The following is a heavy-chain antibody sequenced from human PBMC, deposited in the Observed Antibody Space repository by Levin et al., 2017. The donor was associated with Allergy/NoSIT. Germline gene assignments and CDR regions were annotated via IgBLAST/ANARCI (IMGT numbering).Heavy chain of an antibody. CDR2: ISWDGGST. D-gene: IGHD6-19*01. Sequence: GGSLRLSCAASGFTFDDYTMHWVRQAPGKGLEWVSLISWDGGSTYYADSVKGRFTISRDNSKNSLYLQMNSLRTEDTALYYCAKDKGDSSGWSNYFDYWGQGTLVTVSS. CDR1: GFTFDDYT. V-gene: IGHV3-43*01. CDR3: AKDKGDSSGWSNYFDY. J-gene: IGHJ4*02.